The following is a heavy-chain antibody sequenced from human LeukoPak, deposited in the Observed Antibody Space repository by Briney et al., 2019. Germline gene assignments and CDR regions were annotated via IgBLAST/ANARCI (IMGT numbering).Heavy chain of an antibody. CDR1: GFTFSGYA. CDR2: LSGGGGST. J-gene: IGHJ4*02. V-gene: IGHV3-23*01. Sequence: GSLRLSCAASGFTFSGYAMSWVRQAPGKGLEWVSALSGGGGSTYYADSVKGRFTISRDNSKNTLYLQMNSLRAEDTAVYYCAKGGSYYGYYFDDWGQGTPVTVSS. D-gene: IGHD1-26*01. CDR3: AKGGSYYGYYFDD.